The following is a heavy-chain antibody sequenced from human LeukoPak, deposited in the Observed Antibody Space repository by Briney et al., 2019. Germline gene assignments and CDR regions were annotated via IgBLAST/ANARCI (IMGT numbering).Heavy chain of an antibody. CDR3: ARASGWYGGYYFDY. CDR1: GGSISSYY. V-gene: IGHV4-4*07. D-gene: IGHD6-19*01. Sequence: TASETLSLTCTVSGGSISSYYWSWIRQPAGKGLEWIGRIYTSGSTNYNPSLKSRVTMSVDTSKNQFSLKLSSVTAADTAVYYCARASGWYGGYYFDYWGQGTLVTVSS. J-gene: IGHJ4*02. CDR2: IYTSGST.